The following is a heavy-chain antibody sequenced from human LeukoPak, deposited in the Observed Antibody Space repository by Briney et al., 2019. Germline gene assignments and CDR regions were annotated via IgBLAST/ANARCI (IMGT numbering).Heavy chain of an antibody. D-gene: IGHD3-16*01. CDR1: GFNFSIHS. J-gene: IGHJ3*02. V-gene: IGHV3-48*01. Sequence: GGSLRLSCAASGFNFSIHSMNWVRQAPGKGLEWVSYISSSTGTIYYVDSVKGRFTISRDNAKNSLYLQMNSLRAEDTAIYYCVRVGGAFGIWGQGTMVTVSS. CDR2: ISSSTGTI. CDR3: VRVGGAFGI.